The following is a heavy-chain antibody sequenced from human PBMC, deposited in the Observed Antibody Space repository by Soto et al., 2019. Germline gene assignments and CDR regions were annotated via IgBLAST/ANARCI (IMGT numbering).Heavy chain of an antibody. D-gene: IGHD2-2*02. CDR3: ARGYCSSTSCYKNTRRYAFDI. CDR2: IYHSGST. V-gene: IGHV4-4*02. CDR1: GGSISSSNW. Sequence: PSETLSLTCAVSGGSISSSNWWRWVRQPPGKGLEWIGEIYHSGSTNYNPSLKSRVTISVDKSKNQFSLKLSSVTAADTAVDYCARGYCSSTSCYKNTRRYAFDIWGQGTMVTVSS. J-gene: IGHJ3*02.